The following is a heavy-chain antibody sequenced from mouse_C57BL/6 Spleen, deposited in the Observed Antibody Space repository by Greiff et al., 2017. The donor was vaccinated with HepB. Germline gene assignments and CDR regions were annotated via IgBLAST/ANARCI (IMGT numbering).Heavy chain of an antibody. D-gene: IGHD2-5*01. V-gene: IGHV1-19*01. CDR3: AGSDSNPYYYAMDY. Sequence: EVQLQQSGPVLVKPGASVKMSCKASGYTFTDYYMNWVKQSHGKSLEWIGVINPYNGGTSYNQKFKGKATLTVDKSSSTAYMELNSLTSEDSAVYYCAGSDSNPYYYAMDYWGQGTSVTVSS. J-gene: IGHJ4*01. CDR1: GYTFTDYY. CDR2: INPYNGGT.